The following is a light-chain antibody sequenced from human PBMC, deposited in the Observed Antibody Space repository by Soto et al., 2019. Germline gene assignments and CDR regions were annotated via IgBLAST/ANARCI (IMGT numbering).Light chain of an antibody. CDR2: DTS. Sequence: EIVLTQSPGTLSLSPGERVTLSCRASQSVSSSDLAWYQQKPGQAPRLLIYDTSNMATGIPDRFSGSGSGTDFTLTISRLEPEDFAVYYCQQYGSSPLTFGGGTKVEIK. J-gene: IGKJ4*01. CDR1: QSVSSSD. CDR3: QQYGSSPLT. V-gene: IGKV3-20*01.